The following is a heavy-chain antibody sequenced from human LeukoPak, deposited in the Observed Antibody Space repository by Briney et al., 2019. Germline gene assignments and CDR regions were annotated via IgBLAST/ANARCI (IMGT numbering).Heavy chain of an antibody. CDR2: ISDSSRTT. Sequence: GGSLRLSCEVSGFTFSTEAMTWVRQAPGKGLEWVSSISDSSRTTYYADSVQGRFTISRDDSRNTVYLQMNSLRVEDTAFYYCAKKLGFIPQFDYWSQGTLVAVSS. CDR3: AKKLGFIPQFDY. J-gene: IGHJ4*02. CDR1: GFTFSTEA. V-gene: IGHV3-23*01. D-gene: IGHD6-13*01.